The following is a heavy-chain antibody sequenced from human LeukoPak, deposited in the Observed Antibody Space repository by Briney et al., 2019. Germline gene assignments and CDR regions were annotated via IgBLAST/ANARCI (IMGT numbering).Heavy chain of an antibody. J-gene: IGHJ4*02. CDR1: AYTFTSYG. V-gene: IGHV1-18*04. CDR3: ARDSGVDIVVVPAAMPAGY. CDR2: TSAYNGNT. Sequence: GASVTVSCKASAYTFTSYGISWVRQAPGQGLEWMGWTSAYNGNTNYAQKLQGRVTMTTDTSTSTAYMELRSLRSDDTAVYYCARDSGVDIVVVPAAMPAGYWGQGTLVTVSS. D-gene: IGHD2-2*03.